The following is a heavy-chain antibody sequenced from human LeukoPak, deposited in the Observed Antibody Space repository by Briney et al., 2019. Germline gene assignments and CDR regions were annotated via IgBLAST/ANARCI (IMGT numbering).Heavy chain of an antibody. Sequence: GGSLRLSCAASGFTFSSYAMSWVRQAPGKGLEWVSAISDSGGSTYYADSVKGRFTISRDNSKNTLYLQMNSLRPEDTAVYYCAKDHSSGRLHWGQGTLVTVSS. CDR2: ISDSGGST. D-gene: IGHD6-19*01. CDR1: GFTFSSYA. J-gene: IGHJ4*02. CDR3: AKDHSSGRLH. V-gene: IGHV3-23*01.